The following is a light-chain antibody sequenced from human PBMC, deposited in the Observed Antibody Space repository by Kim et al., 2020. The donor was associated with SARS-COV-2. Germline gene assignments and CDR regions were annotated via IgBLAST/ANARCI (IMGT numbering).Light chain of an antibody. V-gene: IGKV3-20*01. CDR1: QSVSTY. CDR2: DAS. Sequence: SLSPGERATLSCRSSQSVSTYFAWYQQKPGQAPSLLIYDASARATGIPDRFSGSGSGTDFTLTISRLEPEDFAVYYCQQYAGAPYTFGQGTKLEI. J-gene: IGKJ2*01. CDR3: QQYAGAPYT.